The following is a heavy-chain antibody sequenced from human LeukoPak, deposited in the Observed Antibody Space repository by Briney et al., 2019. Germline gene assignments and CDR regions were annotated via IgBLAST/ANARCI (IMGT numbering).Heavy chain of an antibody. J-gene: IGHJ4*02. V-gene: IGHV3-21*01. CDR2: ISSSSSFI. CDR3: ARDGGGMVGALYYFDS. D-gene: IGHD1-26*01. CDR1: GFTFSSYS. Sequence: GGSLRLSCVASGFTFSSYSMNWVRQAPGKGLEWVSSISSSSSFIYYADSVKGRFTISRDNSKNSLYLQMNSLRAEDTAVYYCARDGGGMVGALYYFDSWGQGTLVTVSS.